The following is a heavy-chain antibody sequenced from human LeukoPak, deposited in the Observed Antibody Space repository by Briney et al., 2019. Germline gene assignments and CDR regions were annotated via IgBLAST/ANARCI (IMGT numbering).Heavy chain of an antibody. V-gene: IGHV1-8*03. D-gene: IGHD2-15*01. CDR2: VNPNRGNT. CDR1: GYTFTSYD. J-gene: IGHJ4*02. CDR3: ARGLGGYWSGGSCMYYFDY. Sequence: GASVKVSCKASGYTFTSYDITWARQATGQGLDWMGWVNPNRGNTGYAKQSQGRDTTNKNTSIGTAYMELSILRSEDTAVYYCARGLGGYWSGGSCMYYFDYWGQGTLVTVSS.